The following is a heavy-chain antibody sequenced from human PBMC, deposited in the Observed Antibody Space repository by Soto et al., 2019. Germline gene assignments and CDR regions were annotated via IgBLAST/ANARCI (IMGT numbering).Heavy chain of an antibody. V-gene: IGHV3-21*01. Sequence: EVQLVESGGGLVKPGGSLRLSCAASGFTFSSYSMNWVRQAPGKGLEWVSSISSSSYIYYADSVKGRFTISRDNAKNSLDLQMNSLRAEDTAVYYCARDQPGYSYGYGLGYWGQGTLVTVSS. J-gene: IGHJ4*02. CDR3: ARDQPGYSYGYGLGY. CDR2: ISSSSYI. D-gene: IGHD5-18*01. CDR1: GFTFSSYS.